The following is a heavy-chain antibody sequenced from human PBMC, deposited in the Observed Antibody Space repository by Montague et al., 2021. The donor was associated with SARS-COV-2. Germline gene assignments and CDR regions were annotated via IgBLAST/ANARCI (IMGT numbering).Heavy chain of an antibody. CDR1: GGSVSSGSYY. J-gene: IGHJ6*02. Sequence: SETLSLTCTVSGGSVSSGSYYWSWIRQPPGKGLEWIGYIYYSGSTNYNPSLKSRVTISVDTSKNQFSLKLSSVTAADTAVYYCARDPRRITIFGVVTRYGMEVWGQGTTVTVSS. D-gene: IGHD3-3*01. CDR3: ARDPRRITIFGVVTRYGMEV. CDR2: IYYSGST. V-gene: IGHV4-61*01.